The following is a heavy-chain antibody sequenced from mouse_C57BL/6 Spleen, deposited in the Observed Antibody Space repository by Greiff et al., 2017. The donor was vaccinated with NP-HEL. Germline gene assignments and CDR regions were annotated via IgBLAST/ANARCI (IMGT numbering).Heavy chain of an antibody. CDR3: ARGITTVVAYFDY. Sequence: DVKLQESGPGLVKPSQSLSLTCSVTGYSITSGYYWNWIRQFPGNKLEWMGYISYDGSNNYNPSLKNRISITRDTSKNQFFLKLNSVTTEDTATYYCARGITTVVAYFDYWGQGTTLTVSS. CDR2: ISYDGSN. V-gene: IGHV3-6*01. CDR1: GYSITSGYY. D-gene: IGHD1-1*01. J-gene: IGHJ2*01.